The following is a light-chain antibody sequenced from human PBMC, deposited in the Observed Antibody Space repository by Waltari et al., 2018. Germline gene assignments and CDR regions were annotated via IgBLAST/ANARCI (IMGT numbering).Light chain of an antibody. Sequence: QSALTQPASVSGPPGQSLTISCSGTASDVGAYDFVSWYQQPPGKAPHLIIYEVSNRPSWISNRFSASKSGNTASLTISGLQAEDEADYYCSSYTTSSAPGVFGTGTRVTVL. CDR1: ASDVGAYDF. V-gene: IGLV2-14*01. CDR3: SSYTTSSAPGV. CDR2: EVS. J-gene: IGLJ1*01.